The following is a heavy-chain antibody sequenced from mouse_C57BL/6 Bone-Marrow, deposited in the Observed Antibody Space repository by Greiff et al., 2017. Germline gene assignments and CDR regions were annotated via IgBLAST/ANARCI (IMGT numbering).Heavy chain of an antibody. CDR1: GYTFTSYW. V-gene: IGHV1-64*01. D-gene: IGHD1-1*01. J-gene: IGHJ1*03. CDR3: ARGYYGSSYWYCDV. CDR2: IHPNSGST. Sequence: QVQLQQPGAELVKPGASVKLSCKASGYTFTSYWMHWVKQRPGQGLEWIGMIHPNSGSTNYNEKFKSKATLTVDKSSSTAYMQLSSLTSEDSAVYYWARGYYGSSYWYCDVWGTGTTVTVSS.